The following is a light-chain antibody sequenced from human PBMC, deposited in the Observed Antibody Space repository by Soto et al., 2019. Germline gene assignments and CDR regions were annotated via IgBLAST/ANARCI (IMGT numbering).Light chain of an antibody. CDR3: QQTFSTPFT. J-gene: IGKJ5*01. CDR1: QSSSRS. CDR2: TAS. V-gene: IGKV1-39*01. Sequence: DIQMPQSPASLSASVGDTVTITCGASQSSSRSLNWYQQKPGKAPKLLIYTASTLLSGVPSGFSGSGSGTDFTLIISSLQPEDFATYYCQQTFSTPFTFGQGTRLEIK.